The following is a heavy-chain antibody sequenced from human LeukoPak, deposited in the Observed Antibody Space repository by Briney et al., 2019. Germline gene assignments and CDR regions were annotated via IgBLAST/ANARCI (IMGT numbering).Heavy chain of an antibody. CDR2: ISGSGDYT. Sequence: GGTLRLSCAASGFTFSSHGMSWVRQAPGKGLEWVSTISGSGDYTYYADSVKGRFTISRDNSKNTLYLQMNSLRAEDTAVYYCARDPYYYGSGSTNWFDPWGQGTLVTVSS. D-gene: IGHD3-10*01. CDR1: GFTFSSHG. CDR3: ARDPYYYGSGSTNWFDP. J-gene: IGHJ5*02. V-gene: IGHV3-23*01.